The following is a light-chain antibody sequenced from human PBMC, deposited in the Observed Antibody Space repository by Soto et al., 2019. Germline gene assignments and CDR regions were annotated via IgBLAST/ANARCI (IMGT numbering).Light chain of an antibody. Sequence: EMVLTRSPATLSASPGERATLSCRVSQSVSNNLAWYQQKSGQAPRLLIYGASTRATGIPATFSGSGSGTEFTLTISSLQPEDSAVYSCQQFNVWPLTFGGGTKVDIK. V-gene: IGKV3-15*01. CDR2: GAS. J-gene: IGKJ4*01. CDR1: QSVSNN. CDR3: QQFNVWPLT.